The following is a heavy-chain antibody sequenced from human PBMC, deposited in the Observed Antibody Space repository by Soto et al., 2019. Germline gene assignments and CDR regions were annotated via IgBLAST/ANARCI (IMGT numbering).Heavy chain of an antibody. Sequence: PGGSLRLSCAASGFTFSSYAMSWFRQAPGKGLEWVSAISGSGGSTYYADSVKGRFTISRDNSKDTLYLQMNSLRAEDTAVYYCASGYCSGGSCYAPLDYWGQGTLVTVSS. D-gene: IGHD2-15*01. CDR2: ISGSGGST. CDR1: GFTFSSYA. CDR3: ASGYCSGGSCYAPLDY. V-gene: IGHV3-23*01. J-gene: IGHJ4*02.